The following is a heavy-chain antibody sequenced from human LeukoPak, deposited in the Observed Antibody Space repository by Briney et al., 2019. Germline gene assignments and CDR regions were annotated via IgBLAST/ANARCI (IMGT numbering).Heavy chain of an antibody. CDR3: AKDSGSYDFDY. CDR1: GFTFYDYA. V-gene: IGHV3-9*01. CDR2: ISWNSGSI. J-gene: IGHJ4*02. Sequence: GGSLRLSCEAPGFTFYDYAMHWVRHAPGKGLEWVSGISWNSGSIDYADSVKGRFTISRDNAKNSLYLQMNSLRAEDTALYYCAKDSGSYDFDYWGQGTLVTVSS. D-gene: IGHD1-26*01.